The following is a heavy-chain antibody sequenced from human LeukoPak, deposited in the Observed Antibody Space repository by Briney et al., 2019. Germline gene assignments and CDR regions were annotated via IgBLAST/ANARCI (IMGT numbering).Heavy chain of an antibody. V-gene: IGHV3-49*04. CDR3: QGGTGAFDI. CDR1: GFSFHDYS. D-gene: IGHD1-1*01. J-gene: IGHJ3*02. CDR2: IRSKSNGETA. Sequence: PGGSLRLSCTASGFSFHDYSLNWVRQAPGKGLEWVGVIRSKSNGETADYAASVKGRFTISRDDSKSNAYLQMNSLKTEDTAVYYCQGGTGAFDIWGQGTMVTVSS.